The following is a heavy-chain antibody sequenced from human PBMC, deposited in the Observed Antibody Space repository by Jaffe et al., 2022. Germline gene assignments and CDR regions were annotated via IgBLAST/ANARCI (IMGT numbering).Heavy chain of an antibody. V-gene: IGHV3-7*01. CDR3: ARGPGYCSGGSCFDWYFDL. Sequence: EVQLVESGGGLVQPGGSLRLSCAGYGFTFSRYWMSWVRQAPKKGLEWVANINQDGSENDYVDSVRGRFTISRDNAKNSMYLQMNSLRAEDTAVFYCARGPGYCSGGSCFDWYFDLWGRGTLVTVSS. J-gene: IGHJ2*01. CDR1: GFTFSRYW. D-gene: IGHD2-15*01. CDR2: INQDGSEN.